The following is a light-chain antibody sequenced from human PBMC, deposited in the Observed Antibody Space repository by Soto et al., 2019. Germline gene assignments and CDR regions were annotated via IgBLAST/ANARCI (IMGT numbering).Light chain of an antibody. Sequence: DIQMTQAPSSLSASLGDRATITCRASRSVSKYVSWYLQKPGKAPKLLIYVVSNLQGGVPARFSGSGSGTDFTLIISSLQPEDFATYYCQQSYSTPWTFGQGTKVDI. CDR1: RSVSKY. CDR3: QQSYSTPWT. J-gene: IGKJ1*01. V-gene: IGKV1-39*01. CDR2: VVS.